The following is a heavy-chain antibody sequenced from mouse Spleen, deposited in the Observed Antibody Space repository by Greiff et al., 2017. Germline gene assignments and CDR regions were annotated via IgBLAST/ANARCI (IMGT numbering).Heavy chain of an antibody. CDR2: INPNNGGT. V-gene: IGHV1-26*01. CDR3: LYGNSWFAY. D-gene: IGHD2-1*01. CDR1: GYTFTDYY. Sequence: VQLQQSGPELVKPGASVKISCKASGYTFTDYYMNWVKQSHGKSLEWIGDINPNNGGTSYNQKFKGKATLTVDKSSSTAYMELRSLTSEDSAVYYCLYGNSWFAYWGQGTLVTVSA. J-gene: IGHJ3*01.